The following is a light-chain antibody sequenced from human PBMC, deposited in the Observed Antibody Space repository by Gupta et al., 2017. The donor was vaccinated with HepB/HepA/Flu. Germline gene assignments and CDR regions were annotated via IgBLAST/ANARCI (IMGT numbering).Light chain of an antibody. V-gene: IGLV1-36*01. J-gene: IGLJ3*02. CDR1: SSNLGNNA. CDR2: FDG. Sequence: QSGLTRPPSLSEAPRQRLTISCSGSSSNLGNNAVNWYQQHPEKAPKLLIYFDGLLPSGFSDPFSGSKSGTSAYPAISGLQSEDEADYDYAAWDDNLNGPVFGGGTKLTVL. CDR3: AAWDDNLNGPV.